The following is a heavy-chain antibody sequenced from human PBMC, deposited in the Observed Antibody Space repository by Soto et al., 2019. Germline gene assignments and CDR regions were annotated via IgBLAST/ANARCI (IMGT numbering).Heavy chain of an antibody. V-gene: IGHV4-34*01. Sequence: NPSETLSLTCAVYGGSFSGYYWSWIRQPPGKGLEWIGEINHSGSTNYNPSLKSRVTISVDTSKNQFSLKLSSVTAADTAVYYCASFGPAAIDYWGQGTLVTVSS. D-gene: IGHD2-2*01. CDR3: ASFGPAAIDY. CDR1: GGSFSGYY. J-gene: IGHJ4*02. CDR2: INHSGST.